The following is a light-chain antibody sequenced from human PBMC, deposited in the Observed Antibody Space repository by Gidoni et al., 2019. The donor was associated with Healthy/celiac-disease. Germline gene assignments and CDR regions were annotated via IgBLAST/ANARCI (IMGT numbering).Light chain of an antibody. Sequence: DIQMTQPPPILSASVGDRVTITCRASQSISSWLAWYQQKPGKAPKLLIYKESSLQSGVPSRFSGSGSGTEFTLTISSLQPDDFATYYCQQYNSYSPWTFGQGTKVEIK. J-gene: IGKJ1*01. CDR1: QSISSW. CDR2: KES. V-gene: IGKV1-5*03. CDR3: QQYNSYSPWT.